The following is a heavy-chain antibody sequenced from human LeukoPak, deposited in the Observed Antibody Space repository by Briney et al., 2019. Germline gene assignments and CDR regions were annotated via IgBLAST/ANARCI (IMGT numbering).Heavy chain of an antibody. CDR3: SREQRWGPSARSGVLVASYYTYYYMVV. CDR2: INPRDGAT. CDR1: GYTFTKYY. V-gene: IGHV1-46*01. J-gene: IGHJ6*03. Sequence: ASVKVSCKASGYTFTKYYIHWVRQAPGQGLEWMGMINPRDGATTYAQRFLGRVIMNRDMSTTTGYMVLRSLQSEDLADCFGSREQRWGPSARSGVLVASYYTYYYMVVWGRGTTVSVSS. D-gene: IGHD5-24*01.